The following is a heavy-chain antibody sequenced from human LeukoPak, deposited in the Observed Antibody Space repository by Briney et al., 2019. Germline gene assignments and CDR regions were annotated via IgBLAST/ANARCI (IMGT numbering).Heavy chain of an antibody. CDR3: AKISAIVGALSFDY. D-gene: IGHD3-16*02. CDR1: GFTFSSYA. V-gene: IGHV3-23*01. J-gene: IGHJ4*02. Sequence: PGGSLRLSCAASGFTFSSYAMSWVRQAPGKGLEWVSAISGSGGSTYYADSVKGRFTISRDNSKNTLYLQMNSLRAEHTAVYYCAKISAIVGALSFDYWGQGTLVTVSS. CDR2: ISGSGGST.